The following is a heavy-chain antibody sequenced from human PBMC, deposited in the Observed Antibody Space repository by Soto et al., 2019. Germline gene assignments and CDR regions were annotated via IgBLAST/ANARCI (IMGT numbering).Heavy chain of an antibody. Sequence: GESLKISCNGSGYSFTGYWISWVRQMPWKGLEWMGRIDPSDSYTNYSPSFQGHVTISADKSISTAYLQWSSLKASDTAMYYCARFSPEYYYDCSGYLYYFDYWGQGTLVTVSS. CDR1: GYSFTGYW. V-gene: IGHV5-10-1*01. CDR2: IDPSDSYT. CDR3: ARFSPEYYYDCSGYLYYFDY. D-gene: IGHD3-22*01. J-gene: IGHJ4*02.